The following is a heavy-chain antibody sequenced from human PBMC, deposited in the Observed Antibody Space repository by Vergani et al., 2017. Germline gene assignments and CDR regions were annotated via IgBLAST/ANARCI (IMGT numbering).Heavy chain of an antibody. D-gene: IGHD6-13*01. CDR3: AKESQLFGY. V-gene: IGHV3-23*01. Sequence: EVQLLESGGGLVQPGGSLRLSCAVSGFTFSSYAMSWVRQAPGTGLEWVSAISGSGGSTYYADSVKGRLTISRDNSKNSLYLQMNSLIAEDTAVYYCAKESQLFGYWGQGTLVTVYS. J-gene: IGHJ4*02. CDR2: ISGSGGST. CDR1: GFTFSSYA.